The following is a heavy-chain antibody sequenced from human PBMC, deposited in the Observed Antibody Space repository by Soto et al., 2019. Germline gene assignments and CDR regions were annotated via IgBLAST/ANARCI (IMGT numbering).Heavy chain of an antibody. CDR3: AREKQLVGAFDI. V-gene: IGHV3-33*01. J-gene: IGHJ3*02. CDR2: IWYDGSNQ. Sequence: QVQLVESGGGVVQPGRSLRLSCAASGFTFSSYGMHWVRQAPGKGLEWVAVIWYDGSNQYYADSVKGRFTISRDNSKNTLYLPMNSLRAEDTAVYYCAREKQLVGAFDIWGQGTMVTVSS. D-gene: IGHD6-6*01. CDR1: GFTFSSYG.